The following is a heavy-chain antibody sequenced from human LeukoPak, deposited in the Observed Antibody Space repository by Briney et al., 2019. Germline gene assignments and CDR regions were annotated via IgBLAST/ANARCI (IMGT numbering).Heavy chain of an antibody. V-gene: IGHV3-11*01. J-gene: IGHJ4*02. CDR3: ASYPPSPSSVHFDY. CDR1: GFTFSDYY. D-gene: IGHD6-19*01. CDR2: ISSSGSTI. Sequence: GGSLRLSCAASGFTFSDYYMSWIRQAPGKGLEWVSYISSSGSTIYYADSVKGRFTISRDNAKNSLYLQMNSLRAEDTAVYYCASYPPSPSSVHFDYWGQGTLVTVPS.